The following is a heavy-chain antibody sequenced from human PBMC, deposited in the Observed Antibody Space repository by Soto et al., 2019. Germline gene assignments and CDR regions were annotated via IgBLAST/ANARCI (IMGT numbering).Heavy chain of an antibody. V-gene: IGHV1-8*01. Sequence: QVQLVQSGAEVKKPGASVKVSCKASGYTFTSYDINWVRQATGQGLEWMGWMNPNSGNTGYAQKFQGRVTMTRNTYISTAYMELSSPRFEDTAVYYGARAGGAGRRVSAEYFQHWGQGTLDTVSS. J-gene: IGHJ1*01. D-gene: IGHD6-19*01. CDR3: ARAGGAGRRVSAEYFQH. CDR2: MNPNSGNT. CDR1: GYTFTSYD.